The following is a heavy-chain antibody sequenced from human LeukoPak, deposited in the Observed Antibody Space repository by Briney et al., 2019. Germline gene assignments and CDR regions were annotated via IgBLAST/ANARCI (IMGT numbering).Heavy chain of an antibody. CDR1: GYTFSGYY. J-gene: IGHJ5*02. V-gene: IGHV1-2*02. CDR2: INPKSGGT. D-gene: IGHD3-10*01. Sequence: ASVKVSCRASGYTFSGYYMHWVRQAPGQGLEWMGWINPKSGGTNEAQKFHDRVTMTRDTSIRTAYMELSSLRSDDTAVYYCARGRLGTWFGELKAWGQGTLVTVSS. CDR3: ARGRLGTWFGELKA.